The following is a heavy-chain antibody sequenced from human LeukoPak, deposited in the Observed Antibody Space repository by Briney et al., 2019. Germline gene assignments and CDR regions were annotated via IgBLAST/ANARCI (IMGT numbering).Heavy chain of an antibody. Sequence: PSQTLSLTCAVYGGSFSGYYWSWIRQPPGKGLEWIGEINHSGSTNYNPSLKSRVTISVDTSKNQFSLKLSSVTAADTAVYYCARGRPFGRRHYFDYWGQGTLVTVSS. CDR2: INHSGST. D-gene: IGHD3-16*01. J-gene: IGHJ4*02. CDR1: GGSFSGYY. V-gene: IGHV4-34*01. CDR3: ARGRPFGRRHYFDY.